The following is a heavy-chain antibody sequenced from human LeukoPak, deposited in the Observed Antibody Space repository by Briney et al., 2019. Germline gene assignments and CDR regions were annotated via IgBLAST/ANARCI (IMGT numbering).Heavy chain of an antibody. D-gene: IGHD6-13*01. Sequence: PGGSLRLSCVASGFSFSNYEVNWVRQAPGKGLDWVSYISTSGSTIYYADSVKGRFTISRDNAKNSLYLQMNSLRAEDTAVYYCATSRGSWPDYFDYWGQGTLVTVSS. CDR2: ISTSGSTI. CDR1: GFSFSNYE. CDR3: ATSRGSWPDYFDY. J-gene: IGHJ4*02. V-gene: IGHV3-48*03.